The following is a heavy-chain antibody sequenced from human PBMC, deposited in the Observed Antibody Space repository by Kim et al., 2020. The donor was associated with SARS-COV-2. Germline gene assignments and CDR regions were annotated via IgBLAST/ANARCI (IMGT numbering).Heavy chain of an antibody. V-gene: IGHV3-33*05. Sequence: GGSLRLSCAASGFSFSIYGMHWVRQAPGKGLEWVAVISYDGSDKYYADSVKDRFTISRDNSKNTLYLQMNSLRPEDTAVYYCARDEAGSLGDYWGQGTLVIVSS. J-gene: IGHJ4*02. CDR3: ARDEAGSLGDY. CDR1: GFSFSIYG. D-gene: IGHD1-26*01. CDR2: ISYDGSDK.